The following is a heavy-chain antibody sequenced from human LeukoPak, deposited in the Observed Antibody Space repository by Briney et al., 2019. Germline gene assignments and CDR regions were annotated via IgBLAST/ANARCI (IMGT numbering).Heavy chain of an antibody. CDR2: VSYSGNT. CDR1: GGSMNNYY. CDR3: ARRVGATSHDLDY. Sequence: SETLSLTCIVSGGSMNNYYWSWIRQPPGKGLEWIGYVSYSGNTNYNSSLKSRVSMSVDTSKNQFSLKLSSVTAADTAVYYCARRVGATSHDLDYWGQGTLVTVSS. D-gene: IGHD1-26*01. V-gene: IGHV4-59*01. J-gene: IGHJ4*02.